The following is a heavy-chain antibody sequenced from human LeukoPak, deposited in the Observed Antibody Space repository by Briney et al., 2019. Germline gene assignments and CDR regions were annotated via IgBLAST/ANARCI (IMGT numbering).Heavy chain of an antibody. J-gene: IGHJ4*02. CDR2: ISSTSTYK. CDR3: ARGLVDYF. V-gene: IGHV3-21*01. D-gene: IGHD2/OR15-2a*01. Sequence: GGSLRLSCAASGFTFSSYGMHRVRQAPGKGLEWVSSISSTSTYKYYADSVKGRFTISRDSATNSLYLQMNSLRAEDTAVYYCARGLVDYFGGQGTLVTVSS. CDR1: GFTFSSYG.